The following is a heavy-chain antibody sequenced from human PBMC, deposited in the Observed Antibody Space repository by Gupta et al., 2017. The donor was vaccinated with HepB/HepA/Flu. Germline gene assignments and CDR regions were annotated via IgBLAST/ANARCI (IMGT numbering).Heavy chain of an antibody. CDR1: GFTFSSYG. Sequence: QVQLVESGGGVVQPGRSLRLSCAASGFTFSSYGMHWVRQAPGKGLEWVAVIWYDGSNKYYADSVKGRFTISRDNSKNTLYLQMNSLRAEDTAVYYCARVEARYGDYLDWGQGTLVTVSS. CDR2: IWYDGSNK. V-gene: IGHV3-33*01. CDR3: ARVEARYGDYLD. D-gene: IGHD4-17*01. J-gene: IGHJ4*02.